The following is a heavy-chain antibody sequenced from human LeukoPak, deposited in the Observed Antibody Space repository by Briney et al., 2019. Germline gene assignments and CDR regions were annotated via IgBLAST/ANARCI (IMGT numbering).Heavy chain of an antibody. CDR3: RHIGGGIEDMDV. D-gene: IGHD3-10*01. J-gene: IGHJ6*03. V-gene: IGHV4-4*09. CDR1: GGSIGTYY. Sequence: PSETLSLTCTVSGGSIGTYYWSWIRHSPGKGLEWIGYIYVTGSTRYNPYLQSRVTISVDTSRNQFFLKMSSVTAADTAVYGVRHIGGGIEDMDVWGKGTKVTVSS. CDR2: IYVTGST.